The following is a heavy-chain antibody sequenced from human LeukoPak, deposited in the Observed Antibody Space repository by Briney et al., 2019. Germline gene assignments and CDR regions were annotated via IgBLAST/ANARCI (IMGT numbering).Heavy chain of an antibody. CDR1: GYTFSTYP. J-gene: IGHJ4*02. V-gene: IGHV7-4-1*02. Sequence: ASAKVSCKASGYTFSTYPLNWVRQAPGQGLEWMGWINTNTGSPTYAQGLTGRLVFSLDTSVSTAFLQISSLKAEDTALYYCVRSIDTTGYFNYWGQGTLVTVSS. D-gene: IGHD3-22*01. CDR3: VRSIDTTGYFNY. CDR2: INTNTGSP.